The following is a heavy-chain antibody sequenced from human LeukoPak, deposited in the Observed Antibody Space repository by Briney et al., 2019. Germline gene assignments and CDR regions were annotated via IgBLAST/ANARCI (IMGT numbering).Heavy chain of an antibody. J-gene: IGHJ6*02. CDR3: AKGVTIPAAGRKDYYYYGLDV. CDR1: GFTFSTYA. CDR2: ISSGGSDK. D-gene: IGHD6-13*01. Sequence: GGSLRLSCAASGFTFSTYAVHWVRQAPGKGLEWVAVISSGGSDKYHAGSVKGRFTISRDNSKNTLYLQMDGLRAEDTAVYYCAKGVTIPAAGRKDYYYYGLDVWGQGTTVTVSS. V-gene: IGHV3-30*18.